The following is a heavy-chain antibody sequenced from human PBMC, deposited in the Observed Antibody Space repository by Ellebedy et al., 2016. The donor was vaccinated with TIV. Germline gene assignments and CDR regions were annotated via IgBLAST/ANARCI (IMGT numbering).Heavy chain of an antibody. CDR2: IHNDEYYE. CDR1: GFIFNNHT. CDR3: AKERGFAMDV. V-gene: IGHV3-30*02. D-gene: IGHD3-10*01. Sequence: GESLKISCAASGFIFNNHTIHWVRQAPGKGLEWVAIIHNDEYYEFYADSVKGRFTVSRDSSENTAFLQMNSLRSDDTAVYYCAKERGFAMDVWGQGTTVTVSS. J-gene: IGHJ6*02.